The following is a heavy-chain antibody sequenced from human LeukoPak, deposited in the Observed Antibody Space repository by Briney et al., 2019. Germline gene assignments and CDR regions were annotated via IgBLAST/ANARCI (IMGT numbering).Heavy chain of an antibody. D-gene: IGHD3-22*01. CDR2: ISYDGSNK. CDR3: ATDSWGYYDSSAHDY. J-gene: IGHJ4*02. Sequence: GGSLRLSCAASGFTFSSYAMHWVRQAPGKGLEWVAVISYDGSNKYYADSVKGRFTISRDNSKNTLYLQMNSLRAEDTAVYYCATDSWGYYDSSAHDYWGQGTLVTVSS. V-gene: IGHV3-30*04. CDR1: GFTFSSYA.